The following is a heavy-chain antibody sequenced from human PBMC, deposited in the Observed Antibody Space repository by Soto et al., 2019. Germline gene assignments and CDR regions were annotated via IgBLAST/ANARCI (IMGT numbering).Heavy chain of an antibody. CDR2: ISFGGGST. V-gene: IGHV3-23*01. CDR1: GFTIGSYA. J-gene: IGHJ4*02. CDR3: ACDSFRSGIAVAGNC. D-gene: IGHD6-19*01. Sequence: EVQLLESGGGLVQPGGSLRLSCAASGFTIGSYAMTWVRQAPGKGLEWVSAISFGGGSTYYADSVKGRFTISRDNSKNTLYLHMPSLRAEDTAIHYCACDSFRSGIAVAGNCWGQGTLVTVSS.